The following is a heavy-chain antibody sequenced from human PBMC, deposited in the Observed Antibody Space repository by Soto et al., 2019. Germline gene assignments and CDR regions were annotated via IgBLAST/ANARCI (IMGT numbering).Heavy chain of an antibody. Sequence: QLQLQESGAGLVKPSQTLSLTCAVSGGSISSGGYSWSWIRQPPGKGLEWIGYIYHSGSTYYNPSLNSRVTLSVDRSKNQIYLKLSSVTAADTAVYYFARGMTTVTTFDYWGQGTLVTVSS. D-gene: IGHD4-17*01. CDR2: IYHSGST. J-gene: IGHJ4*02. CDR3: ARGMTTVTTFDY. V-gene: IGHV4-30-2*01. CDR1: GGSISSGGYS.